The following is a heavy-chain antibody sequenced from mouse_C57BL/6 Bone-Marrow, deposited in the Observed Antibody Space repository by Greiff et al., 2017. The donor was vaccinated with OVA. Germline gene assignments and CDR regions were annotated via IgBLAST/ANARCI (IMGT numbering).Heavy chain of an antibody. CDR3: ARGIITTAYAMDY. V-gene: IGHV1-53*01. Sequence: VQLQQPGTELVKPGASVKLSCKASGYTFTSYWMHWVKQRPGQGLEWIGNINPSNGGTNYNEKFKSKATLTVDKSSSKAYMQLSSLTSEDSAVYYCARGIITTAYAMDYWGQGTSVTVSS. J-gene: IGHJ4*01. CDR1: GYTFTSYW. CDR2: INPSNGGT. D-gene: IGHD1-1*01.